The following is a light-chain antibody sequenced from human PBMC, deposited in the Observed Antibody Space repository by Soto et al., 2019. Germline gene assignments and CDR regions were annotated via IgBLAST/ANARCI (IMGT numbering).Light chain of an antibody. J-gene: IGKJ2*02. CDR1: QDITNY. Sequence: IQMTQSPSSLSASVGDRVTITCQASQDITNYLIWYQQKPGKAPKLLIYDASSLGTGVSSRFSGSGSGTHFTLTISSLQPEDIATYYCPQFDSGPCTFGQGNKLEIK. CDR2: DAS. CDR3: PQFDSGPCT. V-gene: IGKV1-33*01.